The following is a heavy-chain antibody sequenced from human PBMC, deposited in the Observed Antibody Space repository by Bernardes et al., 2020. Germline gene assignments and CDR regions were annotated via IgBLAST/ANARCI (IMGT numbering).Heavy chain of an antibody. J-gene: IGHJ6*04. Sequence: SETLSLTCTVSGGSISSSSYYWGWIRQPPGKGLEWIGSIYYSGSTYYNPSLKSRVTISVDTSKNQFSLKLSSVTAADTAVYYCARREGSGIRRYYYYYGMDGWGKGTTVTVSS. D-gene: IGHD3-10*01. V-gene: IGHV4-39*01. CDR2: IYYSGST. CDR3: ARREGSGIRRYYYYYGMDG. CDR1: GGSISSSSYY.